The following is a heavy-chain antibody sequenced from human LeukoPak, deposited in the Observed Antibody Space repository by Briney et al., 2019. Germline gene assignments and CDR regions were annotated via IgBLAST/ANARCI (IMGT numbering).Heavy chain of an antibody. J-gene: IGHJ4*02. CDR2: INPSGGST. CDR3: ARDGGTYSSGWSPFDY. Sequence: ASVKVSCKASGYTFTSYYMHWVRQAPGQGLEWMGIINPSGGSTSYAQKFQGRVTITADKSTSTAYMELSSLRSEDTAVYYCARDGGTYSSGWSPFDYWGQGTLVTVSS. V-gene: IGHV1-46*01. CDR1: GYTFTSYY. D-gene: IGHD6-19*01.